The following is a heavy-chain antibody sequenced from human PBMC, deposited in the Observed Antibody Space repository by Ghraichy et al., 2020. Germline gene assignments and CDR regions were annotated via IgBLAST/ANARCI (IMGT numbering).Heavy chain of an antibody. D-gene: IGHD3-22*01. J-gene: IGHJ6*02. V-gene: IGHV4-59*08. CDR3: GGTYYFDSSGYPYYYYGVDV. Sequence: SETLSLTCSVSGGSISDYTWTWIRQPPGKGLEWIGNIHYSGSSNYSPSLKSRGTISIDTSKNQFSLKLSSVTAADTAVYYCGGTYYFDSSGYPYYYYGVDVWGQGTTVTVSS. CDR1: GGSISDYT. CDR2: IHYSGSS.